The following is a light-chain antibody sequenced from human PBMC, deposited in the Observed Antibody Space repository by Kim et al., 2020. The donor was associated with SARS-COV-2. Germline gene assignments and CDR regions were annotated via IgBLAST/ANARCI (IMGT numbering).Light chain of an antibody. Sequence: ASLSCRSNQSLLHSNGYNYLDWYLQKPGQSPQLLIYLGSNRASGVPDRFSGSGSGTDFTLKISRVEAEDVGIYYCMQALHTPLFTFGPGTKVDIK. V-gene: IGKV2-28*01. J-gene: IGKJ3*01. CDR3: MQALHTPLFT. CDR1: QSLLHSNGYNY. CDR2: LGS.